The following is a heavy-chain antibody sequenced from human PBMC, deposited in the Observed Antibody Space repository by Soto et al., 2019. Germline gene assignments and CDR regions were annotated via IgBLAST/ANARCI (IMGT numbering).Heavy chain of an antibody. Sequence: TLSLTCTVSGDSISSNSYWWAWIRQAPGEGLEWIGSVFYTGAIYYTPSLESRLSMSVDTSKNQFSLKLSSVTAADTAVYYCATMGTPATRLYYFDKWGQGTLVTVSS. CDR3: ATMGTPATRLYYFDK. CDR2: VFYTGAI. V-gene: IGHV4-39*01. D-gene: IGHD1-7*01. CDR1: GDSISSNSYW. J-gene: IGHJ4*02.